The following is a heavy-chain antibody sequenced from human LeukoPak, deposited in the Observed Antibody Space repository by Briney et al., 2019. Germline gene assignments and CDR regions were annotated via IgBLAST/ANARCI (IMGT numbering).Heavy chain of an antibody. D-gene: IGHD3-16*02. CDR2: ISSSGST. V-gene: IGHV4-61*02. CDR1: GDSISSGDYY. Sequence: SETLSLTCTVSGDSISSGDYYWSWIRQPAGKGLEWIGRISSSGSTNYNPSLKSRVTISVDTSKNQFSLKLSSVTAADTAVYYCARDGPLVYFDYWGQGALVTVSS. CDR3: ARDGPLVYFDY. J-gene: IGHJ4*02.